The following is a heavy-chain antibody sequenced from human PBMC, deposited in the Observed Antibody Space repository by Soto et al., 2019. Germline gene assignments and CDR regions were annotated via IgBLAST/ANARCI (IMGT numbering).Heavy chain of an antibody. V-gene: IGHV3-21*01. D-gene: IGHD3-3*01. J-gene: IGHJ5*02. CDR2: ISSSSSYI. CDR3: ARDAVTYYDFWSAADYPNWFDP. Sequence: GSLRLSCAASGFTFSSYSMNWVRQAPGKGLEWVSSISSSSSYIYYADSVKGRFTISRDNAKNSLYLQMNSLRAEDTAVYYCARDAVTYYDFWSAADYPNWFDPWGQGTLVNVSS. CDR1: GFTFSSYS.